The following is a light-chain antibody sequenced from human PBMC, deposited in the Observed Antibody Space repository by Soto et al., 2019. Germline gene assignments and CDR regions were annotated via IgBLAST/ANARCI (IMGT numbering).Light chain of an antibody. J-gene: IGKJ1*01. CDR3: MQALQTPA. CDR2: LGS. V-gene: IGKV2-28*01. Sequence: DIVMTQSPLSLPVTPGEPASISCRSSQNLLHSNGYNYLDWYLQKPGQSPQLLIYLGSNRASGVPDRFSGSGSGTDFTLRISRVEAEDVGVYYCMQALQTPAFGQGTKVEI. CDR1: QNLLHSNGYNY.